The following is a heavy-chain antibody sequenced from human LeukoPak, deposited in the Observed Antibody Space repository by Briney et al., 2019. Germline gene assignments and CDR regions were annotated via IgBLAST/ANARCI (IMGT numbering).Heavy chain of an antibody. D-gene: IGHD3-22*01. CDR1: GGSITSHY. CDR3: ARVGSYDSSGYYFTD. CDR2: IYHSGGT. J-gene: IGHJ4*02. V-gene: IGHV4-59*11. Sequence: SETLSLTCTVSGGSITSHYWAWIRQPPGKALEWIGYIYHSGGTTYKPSLKSRVTISLDTSDNQVSLRLTSVTAADTAVYYCARVGSYDSSGYYFTDWGQGTPVTVSS.